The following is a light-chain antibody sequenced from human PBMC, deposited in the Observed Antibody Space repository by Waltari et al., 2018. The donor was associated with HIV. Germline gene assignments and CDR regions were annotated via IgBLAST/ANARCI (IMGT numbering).Light chain of an antibody. CDR2: RNN. CDR1: SSNIGSNL. Sequence: QSVLTQPPSASGTPGHSVTISCSGSSSNIGSNLVYWYQHLPGAAPKLLIYRNNQRPSGVPDRFSGSKSGTSASLAISGLRSEDEADYYCAAWDDSLREVFGGGTKLTVL. J-gene: IGLJ3*02. CDR3: AAWDDSLREV. V-gene: IGLV1-47*01.